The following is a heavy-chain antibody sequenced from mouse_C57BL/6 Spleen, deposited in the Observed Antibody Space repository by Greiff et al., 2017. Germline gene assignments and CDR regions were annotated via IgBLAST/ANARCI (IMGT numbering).Heavy chain of an antibody. CDR3: ARTDSSGYHYAMDY. CDR1: GYTFTSYT. D-gene: IGHD3-2*02. CDR2: INPSSGYT. V-gene: IGHV1-4*01. Sequence: VQLQQSGAELARPGASVKMSCKASGYTFTSYTMHWVKQRPGQGLEWIGYINPSSGYTKYTQKFKDKATLTADKSSSTSYMQLSSLTSEDSAVYYCARTDSSGYHYAMDYWGQGTSVTVSS. J-gene: IGHJ4*01.